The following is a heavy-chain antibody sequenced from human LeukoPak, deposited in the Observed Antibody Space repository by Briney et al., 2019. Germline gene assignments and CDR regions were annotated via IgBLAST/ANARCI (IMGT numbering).Heavy chain of an antibody. CDR2: INHSGST. V-gene: IGHV4-34*01. Sequence: SETLSLTCAVYGGSFSGYYWSWIRQPPGKGLEWIGEINHSGSTNYNPSLKSRVTISVDTSKNQFSLKLSSVTAADTAVYYCARHRSYGSGSYFVSYYYYMDVWGKGTTVTISS. CDR1: GGSFSGYY. CDR3: ARHRSYGSGSYFVSYYYYMDV. J-gene: IGHJ6*03. D-gene: IGHD3-10*01.